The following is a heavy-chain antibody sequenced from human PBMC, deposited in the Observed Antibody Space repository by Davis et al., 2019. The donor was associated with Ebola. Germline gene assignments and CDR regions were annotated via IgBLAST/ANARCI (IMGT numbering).Heavy chain of an antibody. CDR2: TTIYNGDT. CDR3: ARARGVGATSIAWFDP. CDR1: GYTFTGYY. Sequence: AASVKVSCKASGYTFTGYYMHWVRRAPGQGLEWMGWTTIYNGDTKYAQNLQGRVTMTTDTSTNTAYMELRSLRSDDTAVYYCARARGVGATSIAWFDPWGQGTLVTVSS. J-gene: IGHJ5*02. V-gene: IGHV1-18*04. D-gene: IGHD1-26*01.